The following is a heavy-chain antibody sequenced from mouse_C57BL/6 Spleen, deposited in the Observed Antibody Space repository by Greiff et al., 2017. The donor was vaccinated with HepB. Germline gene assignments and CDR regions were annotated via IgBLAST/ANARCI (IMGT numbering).Heavy chain of an antibody. Sequence: VQLQQPGAELVRPGSSVKLSCKASGYTFTSYWMDWVKQRPGQGLEWIGNIYPTDSETHYNQKFKDKATLTVDKSSSTAYMQLSSVTSEDSAVYYCARDYGSSYNAMDYWGQGTSVTVSS. V-gene: IGHV1-61*01. CDR1: GYTFTSYW. J-gene: IGHJ4*01. D-gene: IGHD1-1*01. CDR2: IYPTDSET. CDR3: ARDYGSSYNAMDY.